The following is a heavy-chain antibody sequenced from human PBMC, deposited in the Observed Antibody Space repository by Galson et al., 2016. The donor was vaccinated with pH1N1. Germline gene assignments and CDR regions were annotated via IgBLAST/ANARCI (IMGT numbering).Heavy chain of an antibody. Sequence: QSGAEVKKPGDSLRISCQASGYTFTTYWITWVRRLPGKGLEWMGRIDPSDSYTHYNPSFQGNLTISADKSTNTAYLQWSSLKASDTAIYYRARQFNLRSPTLFDPWGQGTLVTVSS. V-gene: IGHV5-10-1*01. D-gene: IGHD5/OR15-5a*01. CDR2: IDPSDSYT. CDR3: ARQFNLRSPTLFDP. CDR1: GYTFTTYW. J-gene: IGHJ5*02.